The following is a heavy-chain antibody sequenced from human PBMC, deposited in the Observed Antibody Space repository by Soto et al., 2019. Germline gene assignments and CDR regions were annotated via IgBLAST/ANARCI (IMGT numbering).Heavy chain of an antibody. CDR1: GFSLSTTGVG. D-gene: IGHD2-21*01. CDR3: VQSRCGGDCLQSYSSHSYYGLDV. Sequence: QITLKESGPTLVKPTQTLTLTCTFSGFSLSTTGVGVGWLRQPPGKALEWLALIYWDDDKRYNPSLKSRLTITKDTYKNQVVLTMTTMDPVDPSTYYCVQSRCGGDCLQSYSSHSYYGLDVWGQGTTVTVSS. CDR2: IYWDDDK. V-gene: IGHV2-5*02. J-gene: IGHJ6*02.